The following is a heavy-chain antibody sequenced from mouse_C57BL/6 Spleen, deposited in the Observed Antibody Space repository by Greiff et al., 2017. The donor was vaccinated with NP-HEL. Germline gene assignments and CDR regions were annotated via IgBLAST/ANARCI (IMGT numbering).Heavy chain of an antibody. Sequence: VQLQQSGAELVRPGASVTLSCTASGFNIKDYYMHWVKQRPEQGLEWIGRIDPEDGDTEYAQKFQGKATMTADTSSNTAYLQLSSLTSEDTAVYYCTTNGIDYYSRSDYWGQGTTLTVSS. V-gene: IGHV14-1*01. CDR1: GFNIKDYY. D-gene: IGHD1-1*01. J-gene: IGHJ2*01. CDR3: TTNGIDYYSRSDY. CDR2: IDPEDGDT.